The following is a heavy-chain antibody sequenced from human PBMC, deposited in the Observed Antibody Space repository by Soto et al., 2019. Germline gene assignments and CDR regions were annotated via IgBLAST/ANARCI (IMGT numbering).Heavy chain of an antibody. J-gene: IGHJ3*02. Sequence: EVQLVESGGGLVKPGGSLRLSCAASGFTFSSYSMNWVRQAPGKGLEWVSSISSSSSYIYYADSVKGRFTISRDNAKNSLYLQMNSLRAEDRAVYCCAREIHCGGDCYLSGAFDIWGQGTMVTVSS. D-gene: IGHD2-21*01. V-gene: IGHV3-21*01. CDR3: AREIHCGGDCYLSGAFDI. CDR2: ISSSSSYI. CDR1: GFTFSSYS.